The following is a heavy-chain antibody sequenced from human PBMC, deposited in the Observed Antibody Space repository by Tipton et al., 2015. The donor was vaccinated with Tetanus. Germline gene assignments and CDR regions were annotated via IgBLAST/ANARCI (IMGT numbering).Heavy chain of an antibody. Sequence: SLRLSCAASGFTFSSFAMSWVRQAPGKGLEWVSAISGSGGSTYYADSVKGRVTISRDNSKNTLYLQMNSLRAEDTAVYYCASPYGGEEIVVVTAVRPFDYGGQGTLVTVSS. CDR3: ASPYGGEEIVVVTAVRPFDY. CDR1: GFTFSSFA. D-gene: IGHD2-21*02. J-gene: IGHJ4*02. CDR2: ISGSGGST. V-gene: IGHV3-23*01.